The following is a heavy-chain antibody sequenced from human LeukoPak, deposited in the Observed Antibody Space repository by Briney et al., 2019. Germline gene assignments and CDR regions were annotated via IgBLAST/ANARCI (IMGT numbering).Heavy chain of an antibody. D-gene: IGHD3-10*01. Sequence: SETLSLTCAVYGGSFSGYYWSWIRQSPGKGLEWIAEINHSGSTYYNPSLKSRVTISVDTSKNQFSLKLSSVTAADTAVYYCAVTGTPDAFDIWGQGTMVTVSS. J-gene: IGHJ3*02. CDR1: GGSFSGYY. CDR2: INHSGST. V-gene: IGHV4-34*01. CDR3: AVTGTPDAFDI.